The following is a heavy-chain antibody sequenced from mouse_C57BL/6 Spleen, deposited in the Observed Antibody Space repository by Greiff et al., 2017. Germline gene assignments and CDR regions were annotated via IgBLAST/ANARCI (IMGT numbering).Heavy chain of an antibody. V-gene: IGHV5-17*01. J-gene: IGHJ3*01. Sequence: DVKLVESGGGLVKPGGSLKLSCAASGFTFSDYGMHWVRQAPEKGLEWVAYISSGSSTIYYADTVKGRFTISRDNAKNTLFLQMTSLRSEDTAMYYGAGGDYAGVAYWGQGTLVTVSA. CDR1: GFTFSDYG. CDR2: ISSGSSTI. CDR3: AGGDYAGVAY. D-gene: IGHD2-4*01.